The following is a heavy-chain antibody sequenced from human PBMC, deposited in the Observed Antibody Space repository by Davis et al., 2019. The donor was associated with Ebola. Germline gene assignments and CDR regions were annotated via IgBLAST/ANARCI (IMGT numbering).Heavy chain of an antibody. CDR1: GGTFSSYA. Sequence: AASVKVSCKASGGTFSSYAISWVRQAPGQGLEWMGGIIPILGIANYAQKFQGRVTITADKSTSTAYMELSSLRSEDTAVYYCATGAWSAYYTRYYYYSGMDVWGQGTTVTVSS. CDR2: IIPILGIA. J-gene: IGHJ6*02. V-gene: IGHV1-69*10. CDR3: ATGAWSAYYTRYYYYSGMDV. D-gene: IGHD3-3*01.